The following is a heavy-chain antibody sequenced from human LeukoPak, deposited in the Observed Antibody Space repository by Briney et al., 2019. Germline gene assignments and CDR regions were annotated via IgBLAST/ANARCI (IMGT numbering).Heavy chain of an antibody. CDR2: IYYTGST. CDR3: ARISSGGHGDYDY. D-gene: IGHD4-17*01. J-gene: IGHJ4*02. V-gene: IGHV4-59*01. Sequence: SETLSLTCTVSGGSISSYYWSWIRQPPGKGLEWIGYIYYTGSTKYNPSLKSRVTMSVDTSKNLFSLKVSSVTAADTAVYYCARISSGGHGDYDYWGQGTLVTVSS. CDR1: GGSISSYY.